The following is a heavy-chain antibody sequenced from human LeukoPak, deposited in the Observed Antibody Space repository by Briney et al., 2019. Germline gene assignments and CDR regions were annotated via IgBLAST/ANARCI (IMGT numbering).Heavy chain of an antibody. Sequence: SGTLSLTCAVSGGSISSSNWWSWVRQPPGKGLEWIGEIYHSGNTNSNPSLKSRVTISVDKSKSQFSLKLNSVTAADTAVYYCARGSGLRSYYEFWGQGTLVTVSS. CDR3: ARGSGLRSYYEF. CDR1: GGSISSSNW. CDR2: IYHSGNT. J-gene: IGHJ4*02. V-gene: IGHV4-4*02. D-gene: IGHD4-11*01.